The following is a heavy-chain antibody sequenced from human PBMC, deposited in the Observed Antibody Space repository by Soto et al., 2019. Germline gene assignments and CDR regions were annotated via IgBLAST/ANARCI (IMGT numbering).Heavy chain of an antibody. Sequence: PSETLSLTCTVSGGSISSSSYYWGWIRQPPGKGLEWIGSIYYSGSTYYNPSLKSRVTISVDTSKNQFSLKLSSVTAADTAVYYCARHGQYSSSWYPSGRGYYYYGMDVWGQGTTVTVS. D-gene: IGHD6-13*01. CDR2: IYYSGST. CDR3: ARHGQYSSSWYPSGRGYYYYGMDV. V-gene: IGHV4-39*01. J-gene: IGHJ6*02. CDR1: GGSISSSSYY.